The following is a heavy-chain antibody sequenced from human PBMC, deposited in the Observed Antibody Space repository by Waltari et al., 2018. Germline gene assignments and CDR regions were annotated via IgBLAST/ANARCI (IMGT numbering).Heavy chain of an antibody. D-gene: IGHD3-3*01. Sequence: QVQLQESGPGLVKPSETLSLTCTVSGYSISSGYYWGWIRQPPGKGLEWIGSIYHSGSTYSNPSLKSRVTISVDTSKNQFSLKLSSVTAADTAVYYCASSGGDFWSGYSYYFDYWGQGTLVTVSS. CDR2: IYHSGST. V-gene: IGHV4-38-2*02. J-gene: IGHJ4*02. CDR1: GYSISSGYY. CDR3: ASSGGDFWSGYSYYFDY.